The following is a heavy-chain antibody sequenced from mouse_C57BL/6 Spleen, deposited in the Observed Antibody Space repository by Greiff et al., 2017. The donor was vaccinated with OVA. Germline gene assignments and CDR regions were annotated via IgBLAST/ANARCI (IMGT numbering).Heavy chain of an antibody. CDR3: ARPYGHWYFDV. Sequence: EVQRVESGGGLVKPGGSLKLSCAASGFTFSSYAMSWVRQTPEQRLEWVATISDGGSYTYYPDNVKGRFTISRDNAKNNLYLQMSHLKSEDTAMYYCARPYGHWYFDVWGTGTTVTVSS. J-gene: IGHJ1*03. CDR2: ISDGGSYT. D-gene: IGHD1-1*02. V-gene: IGHV5-4*01. CDR1: GFTFSSYA.